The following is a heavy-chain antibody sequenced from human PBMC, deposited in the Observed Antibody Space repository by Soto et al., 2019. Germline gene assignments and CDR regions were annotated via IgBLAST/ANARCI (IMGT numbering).Heavy chain of an antibody. D-gene: IGHD6-13*01. CDR3: GSDVIGAAGIYY. Sequence: EVQLVESGGGSVQPGGSLRLSCAASGFTFSGHCMNWVRQAPGKGLVWVSRICSDGSETFYADSVKGRFTISRDNAKNTLYLQMNSLRVEDTAVYYCGSDVIGAAGIYYWGRGTLATVSS. CDR1: GFTFSGHC. J-gene: IGHJ4*02. V-gene: IGHV3-74*01. CDR2: ICSDGSET.